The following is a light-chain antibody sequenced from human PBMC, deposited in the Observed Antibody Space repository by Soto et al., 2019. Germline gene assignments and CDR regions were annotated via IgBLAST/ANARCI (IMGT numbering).Light chain of an antibody. V-gene: IGLV2-14*01. Sequence: QSVLTQLASVYGSPGQSIAISCTGTSSDIGDYNYVSWYQQHPVKAPKLIIYDVSNRPSGVSDRFSGSKSGNTASLTISGLQAEDEADYYCSSYTSSSTPYVFGTGTKVTVL. J-gene: IGLJ1*01. CDR2: DVS. CDR3: SSYTSSSTPYV. CDR1: SSDIGDYNY.